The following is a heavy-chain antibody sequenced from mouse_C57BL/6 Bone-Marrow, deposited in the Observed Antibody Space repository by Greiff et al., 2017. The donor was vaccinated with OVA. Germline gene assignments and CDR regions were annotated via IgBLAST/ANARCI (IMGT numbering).Heavy chain of an antibody. V-gene: IGHV2-2*01. J-gene: IGHJ1*03. Sequence: VKLMESGPGLVQPSQSLSITCTVSGFSLTSYGVHWVRQSPGKGLEWLGVIWSGGSTDYNAAFISRLSISKDNSKSQVFFKMNSLQADDTAIYYCARNKEDLWYFDVWGTGTTVTVSS. CDR1: GFSLTSYG. CDR2: IWSGGST. CDR3: ARNKEDLWYFDV.